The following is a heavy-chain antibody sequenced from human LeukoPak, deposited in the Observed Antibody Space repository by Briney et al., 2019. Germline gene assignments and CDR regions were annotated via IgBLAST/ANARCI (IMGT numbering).Heavy chain of an antibody. Sequence: ASAKVSCKASGYTFTSYGISWVRQAPGQGLEWMGWISAYNGNTNYAQKLQGRVTMTTDTSTSTAYMELRSLRSDDTAVYYCAREYYYDSSGYYYFDYWGQGTLVTVSS. CDR3: AREYYYDSSGYYYFDY. CDR2: ISAYNGNT. J-gene: IGHJ4*02. CDR1: GYTFTSYG. D-gene: IGHD3-22*01. V-gene: IGHV1-18*01.